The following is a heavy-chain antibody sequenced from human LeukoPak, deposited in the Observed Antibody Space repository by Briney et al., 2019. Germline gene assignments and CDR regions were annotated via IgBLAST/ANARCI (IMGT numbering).Heavy chain of an antibody. D-gene: IGHD3-10*01. CDR3: ARYVLWFGEFDY. J-gene: IGHJ4*02. V-gene: IGHV4-38-2*02. CDR1: GYSINNGYY. Sequence: SETLSLTCTVSGYSINNGYYWGWIRQPPGKGLEWIGSIYYSGSTYYNPSLKSRVTISVDTSKNQFSLKLSSVTAADTAVYYCARYVLWFGEFDYWGQGTLVTVSS. CDR2: IYYSGST.